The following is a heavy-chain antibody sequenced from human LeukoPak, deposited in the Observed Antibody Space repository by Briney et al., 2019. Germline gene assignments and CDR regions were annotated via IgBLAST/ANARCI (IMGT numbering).Heavy chain of an antibody. J-gene: IGHJ3*02. Sequence: GESLKISCKGSGYSFTSYWIGWVRQMPGKGLEWMGITHPGDSDTRYSPSFQGQVTISADKSISTAYLQWSSLKASDTAMYYCARRSCIGGDCYFAFDIWGQGTMVTVSS. CDR3: ARRSCIGGDCYFAFDI. V-gene: IGHV5-51*01. CDR2: THPGDSDT. D-gene: IGHD2-21*02. CDR1: GYSFTSYW.